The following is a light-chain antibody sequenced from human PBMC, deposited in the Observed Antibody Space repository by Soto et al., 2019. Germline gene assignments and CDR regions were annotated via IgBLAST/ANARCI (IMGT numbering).Light chain of an antibody. CDR3: SSYTTSSTRV. CDR1: SSDIGGYKY. V-gene: IGLV2-14*01. J-gene: IGLJ1*01. CDR2: EVS. Sequence: QSALTQPASVSGSLGQSITISCTGTSSDIGGYKYVSWYQQHPGKAPKLIIFEVSNRPSGVSDRFSGSNSGNTASLTISGLQAEDEADYYCSSYTTSSTRVFGPGTKLTVL.